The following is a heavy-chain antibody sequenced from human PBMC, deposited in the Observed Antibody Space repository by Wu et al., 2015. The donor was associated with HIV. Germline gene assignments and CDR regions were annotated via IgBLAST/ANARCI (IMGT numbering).Heavy chain of an antibody. CDR2: MVVGSVNT. Sequence: QMQLVQSGPEAKKPGTSVKVSCKASGFTFRSSAMQWVRQARGQGPEWIGWMVVGSVNTNYAQKFQGRVTFTRDLSTSTAYMELSSLRSEDTAVYYCAADSDYDILSSWVPDGFDVWGHGTMVTVSS. CDR3: AADSDYDILSSWVPDGFDV. D-gene: IGHD3-9*01. V-gene: IGHV1-58*02. J-gene: IGHJ3*01. CDR1: GFTFRSSA.